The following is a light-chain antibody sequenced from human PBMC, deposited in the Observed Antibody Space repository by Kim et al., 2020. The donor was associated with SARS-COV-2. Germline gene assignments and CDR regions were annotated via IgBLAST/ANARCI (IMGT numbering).Light chain of an antibody. J-gene: IGLJ2*01. CDR2: EGS. V-gene: IGLV2-23*01. CDR3: CSHAGGGTML. Sequence: QSALTQPASVSGSPGQSITISCTGTSSDIGSYSLVSWYQQFPGEAPKLMIYEGSKRPSGVSPRFSGSKSGNTASLTISGLQAEDEADYYCCSHAGGGTMLFGGGTHLTV. CDR1: SSDIGSYSL.